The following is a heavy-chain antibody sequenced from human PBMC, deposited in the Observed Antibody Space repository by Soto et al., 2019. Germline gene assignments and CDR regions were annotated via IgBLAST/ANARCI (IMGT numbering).Heavy chain of an antibody. V-gene: IGHV1-18*01. CDR3: ARGELLWFGDPQGADY. D-gene: IGHD3-10*01. CDR1: GYTFTSYG. Sequence: QVQLVQSGAEVKKPGASVKVSCKASGYTFTSYGISWVRQAPGQGLEWMGWISAYNGNTNYAQKLQGRVTMTTDTHTSTAYMELRSLRSDATAVYYCARGELLWFGDPQGADYWGQGTLVTVSS. CDR2: ISAYNGNT. J-gene: IGHJ4*02.